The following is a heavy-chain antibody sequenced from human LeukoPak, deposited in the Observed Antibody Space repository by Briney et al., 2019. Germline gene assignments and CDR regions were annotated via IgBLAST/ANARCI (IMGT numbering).Heavy chain of an antibody. D-gene: IGHD2-15*01. CDR1: GFTFSSYG. CDR2: ISHEGSNK. V-gene: IGHV3-30*18. Sequence: GGSLRPSCAASGFTFSSYGMQWVRQAPGKGLEWMAVISHEGSNKYYADSVKGRFTVSRDNSKNTLYLQMNSLRAEDTAVYYCAKDGKLGLLDDYFDYWGQGTLVTVSS. CDR3: AKDGKLGLLDDYFDY. J-gene: IGHJ4*02.